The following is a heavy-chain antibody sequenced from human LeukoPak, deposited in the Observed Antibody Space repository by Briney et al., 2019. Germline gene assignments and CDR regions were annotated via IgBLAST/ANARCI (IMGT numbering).Heavy chain of an antibody. CDR2: INHSGST. CDR3: ARDLSDREPAS. J-gene: IGHJ5*02. CDR1: GGSISGYY. D-gene: IGHD1-1*01. Sequence: SSETLSLTCTVFGGSISGYYWSWLRQPPGKGLEWIGEINHSGSTNYNPSLKSRVTISVDTSKNQFSLKLRSVTAADTAVYYCARDLSDREPASWGQGTLVTVSS. V-gene: IGHV4-34*01.